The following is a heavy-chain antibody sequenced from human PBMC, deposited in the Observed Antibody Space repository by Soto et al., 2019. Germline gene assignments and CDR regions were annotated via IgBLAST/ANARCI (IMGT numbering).Heavy chain of an antibody. CDR3: AVTMIMVVGFDY. V-gene: IGHV3-48*03. J-gene: IGHJ4*02. D-gene: IGHD2-15*01. Sequence: GGSLRLSCAASGFPFGSYEMNWVRQAPGKGLEWVSYISSSGSTSYYADSAKGRFTISRDNAKNSLYLEMNSLRAEDMAVYYCAVTMIMVVGFDYWGQGTRVTVSS. CDR1: GFPFGSYE. CDR2: ISSSGSTS.